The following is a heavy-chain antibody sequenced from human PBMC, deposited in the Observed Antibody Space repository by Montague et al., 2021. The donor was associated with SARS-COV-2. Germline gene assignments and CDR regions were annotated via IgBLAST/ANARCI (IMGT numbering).Heavy chain of an antibody. CDR2: IYYRGST. J-gene: IGHJ6*02. D-gene: IGHD3-3*01. CDR3: ARARLTFFGVVTALDV. Sequence: IYYRGSTYYNPSLKSRVTISVDTSKNQFSLKLSSVPAADTAVYYCARARLTFFGVVTALDVWGRVTTVNVYS. V-gene: IGHV4-31*02.